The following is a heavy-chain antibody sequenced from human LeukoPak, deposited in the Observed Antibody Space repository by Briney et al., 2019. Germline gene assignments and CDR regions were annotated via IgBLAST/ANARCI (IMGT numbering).Heavy chain of an antibody. CDR2: IYHSGST. D-gene: IGHD3-22*01. CDR3: ARGRGSGYWKVHGMDV. V-gene: IGHV4-30-2*01. J-gene: IGHJ6*02. CDR1: GGSISSGGYS. Sequence: SETLSLTCAVSGGSISSGGYSWSWIRQPPGKGLEWIGYIYHSGSTYYNPSLKSRVTISVDRSKNQFSLKLSSVTAADTAVYYCARGRGSGYWKVHGMDVWGQGTTVTVSS.